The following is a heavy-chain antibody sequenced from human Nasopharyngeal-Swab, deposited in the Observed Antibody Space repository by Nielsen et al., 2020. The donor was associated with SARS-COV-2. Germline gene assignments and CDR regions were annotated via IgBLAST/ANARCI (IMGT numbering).Heavy chain of an antibody. V-gene: IGHV3-30*18. J-gene: IGHJ4*02. D-gene: IGHD3-10*01. CDR3: AKGGDFDS. CDR2: MTPDGSQK. CDR1: GFSVTNFG. Sequence: GESLKLSCVASGFSVTNFGIQWVRQTPGKGLEWLALMTPDGSQKFYADSIGGRFTMSRDNSKNSLYLQLNSLRPDDSAVYYCAKGGDFDSWGRGTLVTVSS.